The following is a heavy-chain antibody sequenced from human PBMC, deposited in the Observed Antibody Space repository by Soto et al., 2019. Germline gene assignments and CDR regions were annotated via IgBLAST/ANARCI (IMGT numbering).Heavy chain of an antibody. CDR3: ARLEGLATISYYFDF. CDR2: IYYRGNA. CDR1: DDSINSDKYY. Sequence: QLQLQESGPGLVKPSETLSLTCSVSDDSINSDKYYWGWIRQPPGKGLEWIGSIYYRGNAYYNPSLQTRGTISLDQAKGQFSLKLNSVTAADSAVYFCARLEGLATISYYFDFWGPGALVTVSS. J-gene: IGHJ4*02. D-gene: IGHD5-12*01. V-gene: IGHV4-39*01.